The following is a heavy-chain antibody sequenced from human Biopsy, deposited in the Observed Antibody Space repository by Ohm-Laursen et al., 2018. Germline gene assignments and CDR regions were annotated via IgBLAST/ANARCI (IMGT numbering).Heavy chain of an antibody. D-gene: IGHD3-10*01. Sequence: SLRLSCAASDFAFSDYAMSWVRHRPGKVLEWVSGITWNSGHIAYADSVKGRFTISRDNAKNVLWLQMNSSRVDDTAMYYCVKDIRRYFYGRDVWGQGTTVTVS. CDR3: VKDIRRYFYGRDV. CDR2: ITWNSGHI. V-gene: IGHV3-9*01. J-gene: IGHJ6*02. CDR1: DFAFSDYA.